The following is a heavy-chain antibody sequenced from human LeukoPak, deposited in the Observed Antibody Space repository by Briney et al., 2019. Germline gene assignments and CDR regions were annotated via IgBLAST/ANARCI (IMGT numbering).Heavy chain of an antibody. CDR1: GFTFSSYA. CDR3: AKAARKRITMIVVVITPDYFDY. CDR2: ISGSGGST. D-gene: IGHD3-22*01. Sequence: GGSLRLSCAASGFTFSSYAMSWVRQAPGKGLEWVSAISGSGGSTYYAGSVKGRFTISRDNSKNTLYLQMNSLRAEDTAVYYCAKAARKRITMIVVVITPDYFDYWGQGTLVTVSS. V-gene: IGHV3-23*01. J-gene: IGHJ4*02.